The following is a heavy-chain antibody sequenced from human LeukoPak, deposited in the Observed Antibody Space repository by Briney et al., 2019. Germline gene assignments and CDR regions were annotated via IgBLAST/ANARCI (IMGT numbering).Heavy chain of an antibody. D-gene: IGHD3-9*01. CDR2: MYRTGTT. Sequence: PSQTLSLTRSVSGGSITSGYYYWSWIRQSPEKGLEWIGRMYRTGTTNYNPSLKSRVTMSRDTSKNQFSLNLSSVTAADTAVYYCARDLTGAFDYWGQGTLVTVSS. V-gene: IGHV4-61*02. CDR1: GGSITSGYYY. J-gene: IGHJ4*02. CDR3: ARDLTGAFDY.